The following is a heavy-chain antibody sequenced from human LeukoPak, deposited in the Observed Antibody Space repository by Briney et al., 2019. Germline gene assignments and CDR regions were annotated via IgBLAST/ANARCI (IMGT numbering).Heavy chain of an antibody. CDR2: ISGSGDSG. V-gene: IGHV3-23*01. CDR1: GLSFSSSA. Sequence: GGSLRLSCAASGLSFSSSAMSWVRKAPGKGLEWVSRISGSGDSGHYADSVKGRFTISRDNSKNTVYLQMNSLRAEDTALYYCAKGRDATSNFDSWGQGTLVTVSS. J-gene: IGHJ4*02. D-gene: IGHD2-2*01. CDR3: AKGRDATSNFDS.